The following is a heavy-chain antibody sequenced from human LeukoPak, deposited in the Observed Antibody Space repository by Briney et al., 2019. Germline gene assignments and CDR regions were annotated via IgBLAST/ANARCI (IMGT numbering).Heavy chain of an antibody. CDR3: AWLDYYDSSGYPIFDY. CDR1: GYTFTSYG. V-gene: IGHV1-18*01. D-gene: IGHD3-22*01. CDR2: ISAYNGNT. Sequence: ASVKVSCKASGYTFTSYGISWVRQAPGRGLEWMGWISAYNGNTNYAQKLQGRVTMTTDTSTSTAYMELRSLRSDDTAVYYCAWLDYYDSSGYPIFDYWGQGTLVTVSS. J-gene: IGHJ4*02.